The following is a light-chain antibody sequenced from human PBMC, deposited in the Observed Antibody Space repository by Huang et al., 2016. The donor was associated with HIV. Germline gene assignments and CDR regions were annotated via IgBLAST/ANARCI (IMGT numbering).Light chain of an antibody. CDR3: QQRSNWPPLT. V-gene: IGKV3-11*01. Sequence: EIVLTQSPATLSLSPGERATLSCRASQSVSRYLAWYQQQPGQAPRLLIYDASNRATGIPARFSGSGSGTDFTLTISSLEPEDFAVYYCQQRSNWPPLTFGGGTKVEIK. CDR2: DAS. CDR1: QSVSRY. J-gene: IGKJ4*01.